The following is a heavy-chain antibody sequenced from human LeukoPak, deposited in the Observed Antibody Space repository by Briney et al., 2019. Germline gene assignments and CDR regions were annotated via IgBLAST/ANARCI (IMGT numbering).Heavy chain of an antibody. CDR1: GFTFGPYT. Sequence: GGSLRLSCAASGFTFGPYTMNWVRQAPGKGLEWVSYISSSSDTIYYADSVKGRFTISRDNAKNSLYLQMNSLRAEDTAVYYCARLGIITAAGSNDYWGQGTLVTVSS. D-gene: IGHD6-13*01. CDR2: ISSSSDTI. J-gene: IGHJ4*02. V-gene: IGHV3-48*04. CDR3: ARLGIITAAGSNDY.